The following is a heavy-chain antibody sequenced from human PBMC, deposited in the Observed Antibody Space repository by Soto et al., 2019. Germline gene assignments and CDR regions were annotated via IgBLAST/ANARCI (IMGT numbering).Heavy chain of an antibody. CDR2: INGDGSST. CDR3: TRDRNCQLDDK. J-gene: IGHJ4*02. V-gene: IGHV3-74*01. Sequence: EEQLVESGGGLVQPGGSLRLSCAASGFAFRTYWMHWVRQAPGKGLVWVSHINGDGSSTSYADFVEGRFTISRDNAKNTLYLQMNSLRANNTAVYICTRDRNCQLDDKWGQGTLVSVAS. D-gene: IGHD1-7*01. CDR1: GFAFRTYW.